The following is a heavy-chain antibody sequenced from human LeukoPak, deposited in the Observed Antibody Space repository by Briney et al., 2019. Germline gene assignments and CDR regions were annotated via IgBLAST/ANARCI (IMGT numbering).Heavy chain of an antibody. D-gene: IGHD3-22*01. Sequence: GGSLTLSCAASGFTVSTNYMNWVRQAPGKGLEWVSILYSGSSTYYADSMKGRFTISRDDSKNTLYLQMNSLRAEDTAVYYCARAPSEIGGYYPEYFRHWGQGTLVTVSS. CDR1: GFTVSTNY. CDR2: LYSGSST. J-gene: IGHJ1*01. V-gene: IGHV3-53*01. CDR3: ARAPSEIGGYYPEYFRH.